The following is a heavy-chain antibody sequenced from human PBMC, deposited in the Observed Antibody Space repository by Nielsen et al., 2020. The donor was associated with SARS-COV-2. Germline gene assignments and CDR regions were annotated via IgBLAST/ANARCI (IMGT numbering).Heavy chain of an antibody. V-gene: IGHV4-34*01. CDR2: INHSGST. CDR3: ARGLGPSDY. D-gene: IGHD7-27*01. J-gene: IGHJ4*02. CDR1: GGSFSGYY. Sequence: SETLSLTCAVYGGSFSGYYWSWIRQPPGKGLEWIGEINHSGSTNYNPSLKSRVTISVDTSKNQFSLKLGSVTAADTAVYYCARGLGPSDYWGQGTLVTVS.